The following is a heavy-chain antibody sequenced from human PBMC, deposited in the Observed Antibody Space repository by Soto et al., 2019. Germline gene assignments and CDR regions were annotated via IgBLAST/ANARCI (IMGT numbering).Heavy chain of an antibody. Sequence: QVQLQESGPGLVKPSETLSLTCTVSGDSISSYNLAWIRQPPGKGLEWIGYFRSSGGTSYHPSLKSRVAISADTSTKQFSLRLTSVTAADTAMYYCVRQGIGVLHGLVDVWGQGTTVTVSS. J-gene: IGHJ6*02. CDR3: VRQGIGVLHGLVDV. CDR1: GDSISSYN. V-gene: IGHV4-59*08. D-gene: IGHD3-10*01. CDR2: FRSSGGT.